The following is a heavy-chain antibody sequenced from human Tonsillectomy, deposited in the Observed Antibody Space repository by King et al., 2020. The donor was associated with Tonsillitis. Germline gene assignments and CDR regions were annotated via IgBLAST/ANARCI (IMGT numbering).Heavy chain of an antibody. CDR2: ISYEGSNK. CDR1: GFTFSSYG. J-gene: IGHJ6*02. V-gene: IGHV3-30*18. D-gene: IGHD2-2*01. Sequence: VQLVESGGGVVQPGRSLRLSCAASGFTFSSYGMHWVRQAPGKGLEWVAVISYEGSNKYYADSVKGRFTISRDNSKNTLYLQMNSLRAEDTAVYYCAKEGKDIVVVPADYGMDVWGQGTTVTVSS. CDR3: AKEGKDIVVVPADYGMDV.